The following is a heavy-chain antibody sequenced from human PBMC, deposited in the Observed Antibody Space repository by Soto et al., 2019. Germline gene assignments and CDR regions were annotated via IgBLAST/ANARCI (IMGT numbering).Heavy chain of an antibody. Sequence: ASVKVSCKASGYIFTNNDVSWVRQATGQGLEWMGWMNPGSGDTGYAQKFQGRVTMTRDISIATAYMELSSLRSDDTAIYYCARMATFGSLNWFDPWGQGTLVTVSS. D-gene: IGHD3-16*01. V-gene: IGHV1-8*01. J-gene: IGHJ5*02. CDR2: MNPGSGDT. CDR3: ARMATFGSLNWFDP. CDR1: GYIFTNND.